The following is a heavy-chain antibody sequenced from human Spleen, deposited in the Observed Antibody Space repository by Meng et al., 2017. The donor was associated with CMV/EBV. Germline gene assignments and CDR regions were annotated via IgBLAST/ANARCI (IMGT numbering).Heavy chain of an antibody. J-gene: IGHJ4*02. V-gene: IGHV3-23*03. CDR1: GFTCSSYA. Sequence: GFTCSSYAMSWVRQATGKGLEWVSVINSGGSSTYYADSVKGRFTISRDNSKNTLYLQMNSLRVEDTAVYYCATIGYCSSSGCYGIGYWGQGTLVTVSS. CDR2: INSGGSST. CDR3: ATIGYCSSSGCYGIGY. D-gene: IGHD2-2*01.